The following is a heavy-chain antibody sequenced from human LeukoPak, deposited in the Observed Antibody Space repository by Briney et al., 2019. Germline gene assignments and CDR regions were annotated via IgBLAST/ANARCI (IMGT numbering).Heavy chain of an antibody. CDR2: ISGTGDST. Sequence: GGSLRLSCAASGLTFSSYGMNWVRQAPGKGLEWVSSISGTGDSTYYADSVRGRFTISRDNSKNTLYLQMNSLRAEDTAVYYCAELGITMIGGVWGKGTTVTISS. D-gene: IGHD3-10*02. CDR3: AELGITMIGGV. CDR1: GLTFSSYG. J-gene: IGHJ6*04. V-gene: IGHV3-23*01.